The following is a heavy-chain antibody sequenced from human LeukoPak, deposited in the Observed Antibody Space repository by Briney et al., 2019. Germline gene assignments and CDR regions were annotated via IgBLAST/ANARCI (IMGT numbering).Heavy chain of an antibody. CDR1: GGSIRSSYYY. Sequence: SETLSLTCTVSGGSIRSSYYYWGWIRQPPGKGLEWIGSIYYSGSTYYNPSLKSRVTISVDTSKNQFSLKLSSVTASDTAVYYCARGFGRYCSSTSCYPVDYWGQGTLVTVSS. D-gene: IGHD2-2*01. CDR3: ARGFGRYCSSTSCYPVDY. J-gene: IGHJ4*02. CDR2: IYYSGST. V-gene: IGHV4-39*01.